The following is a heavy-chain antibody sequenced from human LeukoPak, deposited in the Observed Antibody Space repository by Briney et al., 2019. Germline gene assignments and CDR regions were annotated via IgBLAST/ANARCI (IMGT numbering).Heavy chain of an antibody. CDR1: GFTFSTYA. CDR3: APYRQQSTIEDY. Sequence: PGGSLRLSCAASGFTFSTYAMSWVRQAPGKGLEWVSAISGTTGNTYYADSVKGRFTISRDRSRNTLYLQMNSLRAEDTAVYYCAPYRQQSTIEDYWGQGTLVTVSS. J-gene: IGHJ4*02. CDR2: ISGTTGNT. D-gene: IGHD5/OR15-5a*01. V-gene: IGHV3-23*01.